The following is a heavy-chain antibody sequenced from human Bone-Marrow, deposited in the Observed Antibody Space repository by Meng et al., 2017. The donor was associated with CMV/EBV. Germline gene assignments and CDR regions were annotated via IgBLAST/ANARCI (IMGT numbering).Heavy chain of an antibody. J-gene: IGHJ4*02. D-gene: IGHD6-19*01. CDR3: ARGGMSSGWYGPHRLEPFDY. CDR1: GFTFDDYG. Sequence: GESLKISCAASGFTFDDYGMSWVRQAPGKGLEWVSGINWNGGSTGYADSVKGRFTISRDNAKNSLYLQKNSLRAEDTALYYCARGGMSSGWYGPHRLEPFDYWGREPWSRSPQ. CDR2: INWNGGST. V-gene: IGHV3-20*04.